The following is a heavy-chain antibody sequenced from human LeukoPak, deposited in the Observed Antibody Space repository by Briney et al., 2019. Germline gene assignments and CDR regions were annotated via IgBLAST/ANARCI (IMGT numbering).Heavy chain of an antibody. Sequence: GGSLRLSCAASGFTFSSYAMSWVRQAPGKGLEWVSAISGSGGSTYYADSVKGRFTISRDNSKNTLYLQMNSLRAEDTAVYYCAKDGPEYCSGGSCYVVGHFDYWGQGTLVTVSS. CDR2: ISGSGGST. D-gene: IGHD2-15*01. CDR3: AKDGPEYCSGGSCYVVGHFDY. V-gene: IGHV3-23*01. CDR1: GFTFSSYA. J-gene: IGHJ4*02.